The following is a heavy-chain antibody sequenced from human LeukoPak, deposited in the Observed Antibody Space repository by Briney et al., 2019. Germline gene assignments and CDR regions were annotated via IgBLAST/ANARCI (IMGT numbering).Heavy chain of an antibody. D-gene: IGHD2-15*01. CDR2: IYSGGTT. CDR3: ARGAGAATAGYYYYYMDV. V-gene: IGHV3-53*01. Sequence: GGSLRLSCAASGFTFSSNYLSWVRQAPGRGLEWVSVIYSGGTTYYADSVKGRFTISRDNSKNTLYLQMTSLRAEDTAVYYCARGAGAATAGYYYYYMDVWGKGTTVTVSS. J-gene: IGHJ6*03. CDR1: GFTFSSNY.